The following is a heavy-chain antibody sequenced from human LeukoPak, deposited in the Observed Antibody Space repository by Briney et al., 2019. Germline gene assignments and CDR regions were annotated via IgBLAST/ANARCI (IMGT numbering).Heavy chain of an antibody. Sequence: SVKVSCKASGGTFSSYAISWVRQAPGQGLEWMERIIPILGIANYAQKFQGRVTITADKSTSTAYMELSSLRSEDTAVYYCARGGDYYDSSGYSPHNWFDPWGQGTLVTVSS. CDR1: GGTFSSYA. V-gene: IGHV1-69*04. CDR3: ARGGDYYDSSGYSPHNWFDP. J-gene: IGHJ5*02. CDR2: IIPILGIA. D-gene: IGHD3-22*01.